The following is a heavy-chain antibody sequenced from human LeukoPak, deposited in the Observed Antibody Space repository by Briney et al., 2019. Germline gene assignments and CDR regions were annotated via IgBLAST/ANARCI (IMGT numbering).Heavy chain of an antibody. Sequence: GGSLRLSCAASGFTFSSYAMSWVRQAPGKGLEWVSAISGSGGSTYYADSVKGRFTISRDNAKNSLYLQMNSLRAEDTAVYYCARAVDIVATTPFDLWGQGTIVTVSS. J-gene: IGHJ3*01. CDR1: GFTFSSYA. D-gene: IGHD5-12*01. V-gene: IGHV3-23*01. CDR2: ISGSGGST. CDR3: ARAVDIVATTPFDL.